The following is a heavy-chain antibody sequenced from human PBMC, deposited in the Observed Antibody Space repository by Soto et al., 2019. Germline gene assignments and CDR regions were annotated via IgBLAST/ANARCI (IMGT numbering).Heavy chain of an antibody. Sequence: PSETLSLTCSVSGGSISSGYYYWSWIRQPPGRGLEWIGNIYYSGNTYYNPSLKSRVTISVDTSKNQFSLKLSSVTAADTAVYYCARLNDYGDDYYYYGMDVWGQGTTVTVSS. CDR2: IYYSGNT. CDR3: ARLNDYGDDYYYYGMDV. D-gene: IGHD4-17*01. V-gene: IGHV4-30-4*01. J-gene: IGHJ6*02. CDR1: GGSISSGYYY.